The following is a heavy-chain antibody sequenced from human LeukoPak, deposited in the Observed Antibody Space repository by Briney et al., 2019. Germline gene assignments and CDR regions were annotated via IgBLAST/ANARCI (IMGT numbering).Heavy chain of an antibody. Sequence: GGSLRFSCAASGFTFDDYAMHWVRQAPGKGLEWVSGISWNSGSIGYADSVKGRFTISRDNAKNSLYLQMNSLRAEDMALYYCAKAGCSSTSCYVLDYWGQGTLVTVSS. V-gene: IGHV3-9*03. CDR1: GFTFDDYA. D-gene: IGHD2-2*01. J-gene: IGHJ4*02. CDR3: AKAGCSSTSCYVLDY. CDR2: ISWNSGSI.